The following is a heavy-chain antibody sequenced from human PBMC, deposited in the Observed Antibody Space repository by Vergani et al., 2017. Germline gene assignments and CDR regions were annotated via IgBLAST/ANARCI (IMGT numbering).Heavy chain of an antibody. CDR2: IKQDGSEK. Sequence: EVQLVESGGGLVQPGGSLRLSCAASGFTFSSYWMSWVRQAPGKGLEWVANIKQDGSEKYYVDSVKGRFTISRDNAKNSLYLQMNSLRAEDTAVYYCAREGYYGSGSYYYYYGMDVWGQGTTVTVSS. J-gene: IGHJ6*02. CDR3: AREGYYGSGSYYYYYGMDV. V-gene: IGHV3-7*03. D-gene: IGHD3-10*01. CDR1: GFTFSSYW.